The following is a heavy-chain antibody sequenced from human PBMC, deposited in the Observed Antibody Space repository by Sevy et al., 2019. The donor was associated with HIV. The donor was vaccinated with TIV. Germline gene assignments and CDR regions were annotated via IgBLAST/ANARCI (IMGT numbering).Heavy chain of an antibody. V-gene: IGHV1-18*01. D-gene: IGHD3-16*02. CDR2: ISAYNGNT. J-gene: IGHJ4*02. CDR1: GYTFTSYG. CDR3: ARSGTDSYDYVWGSYRYPFDY. Sequence: ASVKVSCKASGYTFTSYGISWVRHAPGQGLEWMGWISAYNGNTNYAQKLQGRVTMTTDTSTSTAYMELRSLRSDDTAVYYCARSGTDSYDYVWGSYRYPFDYWGQGTLVTVSS.